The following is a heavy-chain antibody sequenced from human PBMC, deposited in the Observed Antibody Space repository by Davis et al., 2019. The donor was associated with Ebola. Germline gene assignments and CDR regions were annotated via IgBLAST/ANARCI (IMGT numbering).Heavy chain of an antibody. J-gene: IGHJ6*02. D-gene: IGHD3-3*01. CDR3: ARMGLLFLEWSYYYYGMDV. Sequence: GESLKISCKGSGYSFTSYWIGWVRQMPGKGLEWMGIIYPGDSDTRYSPSFQGQVTISADKSISTAYLQWSSLKASDTAMYYCARMGLLFLEWSYYYYGMDVWGQGTTVTVSS. CDR1: GYSFTSYW. V-gene: IGHV5-51*01. CDR2: IYPGDSDT.